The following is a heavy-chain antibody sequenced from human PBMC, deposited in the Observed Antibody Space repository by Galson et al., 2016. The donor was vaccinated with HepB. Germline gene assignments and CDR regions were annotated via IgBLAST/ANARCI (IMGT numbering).Heavy chain of an antibody. CDR3: AREGDPDDFWTGYYNPSYGMDV. CDR1: GFTFTNYA. V-gene: IGHV3-74*01. D-gene: IGHD3/OR15-3a*01. CDR2: IHSDGSGA. J-gene: IGHJ6*02. Sequence: SLRLSCAASGFTFTNYAMNWVRQAPGKGLVWVSRIHSDGSGATYADSVKGRFTISRDNGKNTVYLQMNRLRAEDTAVYYCAREGDPDDFWTGYYNPSYGMDVWGQGTTVTVPS.